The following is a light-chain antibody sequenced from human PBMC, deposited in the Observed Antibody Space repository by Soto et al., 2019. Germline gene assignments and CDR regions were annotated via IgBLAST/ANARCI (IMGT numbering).Light chain of an antibody. V-gene: IGLV2-8*01. Sequence: QSVLTQPPSASGSPGPSVTISCTGTSSDVGGYDYVSWYQQHPGKAPKLMIYEVSKRPSGVPDRFSGSKSGNTASLTVSGLQAEDEADYYCSSYAGSSTYVFGTGTKV. CDR2: EVS. J-gene: IGLJ1*01. CDR1: SSDVGGYDY. CDR3: SSYAGSSTYV.